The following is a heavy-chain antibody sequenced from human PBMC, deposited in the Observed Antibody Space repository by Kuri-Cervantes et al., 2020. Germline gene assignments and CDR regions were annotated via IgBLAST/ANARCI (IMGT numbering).Heavy chain of an antibody. D-gene: IGHD2-8*01. V-gene: IGHV4-38-2*02. Sequence: SETLSLTCSVSGFSITTSVRYWGWIRQPPGKGLEWIGSIYQSGSTYYNPSLKSRVSISVDTSKNQFALKLTSVTAADTAIYYCARVAGPMVSWGQGTLVTVSS. CDR1: GFSITTSVRY. CDR2: IYQSGST. J-gene: IGHJ5*02. CDR3: ARVAGPMVS.